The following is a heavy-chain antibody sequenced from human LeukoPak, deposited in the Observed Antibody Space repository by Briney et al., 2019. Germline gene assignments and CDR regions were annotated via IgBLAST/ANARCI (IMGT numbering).Heavy chain of an antibody. Sequence: SETLSLTCTVSGGPISSYYWSWIRQPPGKGLEWIGYIYYSGSTNYNPSLKSRVTISVDTSKNQFSLKLSSVTAADTAVYYCARGRSSGYYDGYYYYYMDVWGKGTTVTVSS. D-gene: IGHD3-22*01. J-gene: IGHJ6*03. CDR1: GGPISSYY. CDR3: ARGRSSGYYDGYYYYYMDV. V-gene: IGHV4-59*01. CDR2: IYYSGST.